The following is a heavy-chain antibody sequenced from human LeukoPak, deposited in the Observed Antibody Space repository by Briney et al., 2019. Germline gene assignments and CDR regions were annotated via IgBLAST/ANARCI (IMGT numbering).Heavy chain of an antibody. J-gene: IGHJ5*02. CDR1: GFTFDNYA. CDR3: ARDPHNVAANWFDP. CDR2: ISDDDAYI. Sequence: GGSLRLSCAASGFTFDNYAMNWVRQTPGKGLEWVSSISDDDAYIYYADSVEGRFTISRDNANSSLYLQMDSLSPEDTAVYYCARDPHNVAANWFDPWGQGALVTVSS. D-gene: IGHD6-13*01. V-gene: IGHV3-21*01.